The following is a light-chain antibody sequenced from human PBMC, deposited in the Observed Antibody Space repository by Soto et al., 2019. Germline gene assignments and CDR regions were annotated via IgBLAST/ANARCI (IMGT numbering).Light chain of an antibody. CDR2: DVS. CDR1: RSDVGGYNY. Sequence: QSVLTQPRSVSGSPGQSVTISCTGTRSDVGGYNYVSWYQQHPGKAPKLMIYDVSKRPSGVPDRFSGSKSGNTASLTISGLQAEDEADYYCCSYAGSYTLFGGGTKVTVL. CDR3: CSYAGSYTL. J-gene: IGLJ2*01. V-gene: IGLV2-11*01.